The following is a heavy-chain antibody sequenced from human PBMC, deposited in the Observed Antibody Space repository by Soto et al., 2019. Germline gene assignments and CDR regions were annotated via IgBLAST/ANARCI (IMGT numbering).Heavy chain of an antibody. J-gene: IGHJ3*02. Sequence: EAQLLESGGGLVQPGGSLRLSCTASGFNFINNAMAWVRQAPGKGLEWVSTISSSISYTYYADSVKGRFTISRDNSKNTFYLQMNSLRADYTGVYYCAIQNTAKRSFDIWGQGTMVTVSS. D-gene: IGHD2-21*02. CDR1: GFNFINNA. V-gene: IGHV3-23*01. CDR2: ISSSISYT. CDR3: AIQNTAKRSFDI.